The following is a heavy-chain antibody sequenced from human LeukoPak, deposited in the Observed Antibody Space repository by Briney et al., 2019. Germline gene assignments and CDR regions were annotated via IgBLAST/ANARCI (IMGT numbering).Heavy chain of an antibody. V-gene: IGHV1-18*01. J-gene: IGHJ5*02. CDR2: ISAYNGNT. CDR3: ARGSTGSTIFGVVDP. CDR1: GYTFSSYG. D-gene: IGHD3-3*01. Sequence: APVKVSCKASGYTFSSYGISWVRQAPGQGLEWMGWISAYNGNTNYAQKLQGRVTMTTDTSTSTAYMELRSLRSDDTAVYYCARGSTGSTIFGVVDPWGQGTLVTVSS.